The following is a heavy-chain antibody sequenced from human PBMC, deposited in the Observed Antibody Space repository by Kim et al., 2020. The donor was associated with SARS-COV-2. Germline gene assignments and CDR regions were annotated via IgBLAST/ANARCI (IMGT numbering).Heavy chain of an antibody. CDR3: SKVVNGGYGGTDAFDI. J-gene: IGHJ3*02. D-gene: IGHD1-26*01. CDR1: GFTFSRFA. V-gene: IGHV3-23*01. Sequence: GGSLRLSCATSGFTFSRFAMNWFRQAPGKGLEWVSAIGGSGGTTYYAESVKDRFTISRDNSKNTVFLQMRSLRVEDTAVYYCSKVVNGGYGGTDAFDIWG. CDR2: IGGSGGTT.